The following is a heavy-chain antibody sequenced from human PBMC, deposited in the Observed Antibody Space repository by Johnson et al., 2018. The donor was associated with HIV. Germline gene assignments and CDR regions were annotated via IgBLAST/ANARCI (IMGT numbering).Heavy chain of an antibody. Sequence: EVQLVESGGGLVQPGGSLRLSCAASGFTFSSYAMSWVRQAPGKGLEWVSGISGSGGRTYYVDSVKGRFTISRDSSKNTLYLQMNSLRAGDTAVYYCAKEQCGGRCLGDVFDIWGQGTMVTVSP. J-gene: IGHJ3*02. V-gene: IGHV3-23*04. CDR2: ISGSGGRT. CDR1: GFTFSSYA. CDR3: AKEQCGGRCLGDVFDI. D-gene: IGHD2-15*01.